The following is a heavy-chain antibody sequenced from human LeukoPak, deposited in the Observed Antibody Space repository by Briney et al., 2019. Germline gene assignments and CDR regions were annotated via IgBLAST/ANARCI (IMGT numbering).Heavy chain of an antibody. CDR3: TYAERWLAFVF. J-gene: IGHJ4*02. V-gene: IGHV4-59*02. Sequence: PSETLSLTCSGSGASVNRHHWSWLRQPPAKELEWIDTFYHSVNSANPTYNYSLNSRVTFSVDTSKNQVALRLDSVAGADTSICVWTYAERWLAFVFWGQGALVTVSS. CDR2: FYHSVNSANP. D-gene: IGHD5-24*01. CDR1: GASVNRHH.